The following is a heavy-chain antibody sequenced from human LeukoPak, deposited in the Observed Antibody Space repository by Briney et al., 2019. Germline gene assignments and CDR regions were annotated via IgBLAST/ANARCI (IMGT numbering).Heavy chain of an antibody. V-gene: IGHV3-66*01. Sequence: PGGSLRLPCAASGFNVSSNYMSWVRQAPGKGLEWVSFIYRGDRTYFADSVKGRLTMSRDDMKRTVYLQMDSLRAEDTAVYYCARSECTAGSCNWFDPWGQGTPVTVSP. D-gene: IGHD2-8*02. CDR3: ARSECTAGSCNWFDP. CDR1: GFNVSSNY. J-gene: IGHJ5*02. CDR2: IYRGDRT.